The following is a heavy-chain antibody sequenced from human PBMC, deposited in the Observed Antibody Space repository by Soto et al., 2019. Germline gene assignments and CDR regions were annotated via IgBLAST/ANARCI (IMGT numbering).Heavy chain of an antibody. Sequence: PGGSLRLSCAASGFTFSSYSMNWVRQAPGKGLEWVSYISSSSSTIYYADSVKGRFTISRDNSKYTLYLQMNSLRAEDSAIYYCAKAIYGSGSYPRWLNHWGQGTLVTVSS. CDR3: AKAIYGSGSYPRWLNH. CDR2: ISSSSSTI. V-gene: IGHV3-48*01. CDR1: GFTFSSYS. D-gene: IGHD3-10*01. J-gene: IGHJ4*02.